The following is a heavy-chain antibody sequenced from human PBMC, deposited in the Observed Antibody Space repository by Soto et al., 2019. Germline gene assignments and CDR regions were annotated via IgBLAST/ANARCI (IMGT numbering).Heavy chain of an antibody. CDR3: AGLRPHYYYYGMDV. J-gene: IGHJ6*02. CDR1: GYTFTSYA. CDR2: INAGNGST. D-gene: IGHD4-17*01. Sequence: ASVKVSCKASGYTFTSYAMHWVRQAPGQRLEWMGWINAGNGSTKYSQKFQGRVTITRDTSASTAYMELSSLRSEDTAVYYCAGLRPHYYYYGMDVWGQGTTVTVSS. V-gene: IGHV1-3*01.